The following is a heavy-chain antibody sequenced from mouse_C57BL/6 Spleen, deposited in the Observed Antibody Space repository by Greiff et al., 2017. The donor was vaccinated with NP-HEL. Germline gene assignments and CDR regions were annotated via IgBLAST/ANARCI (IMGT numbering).Heavy chain of an antibody. D-gene: IGHD2-4*01. CDR1: GYTFTSYW. Sequence: QVQLQQPGAELVMPGASVKLSCKASGYTFTSYWMHWVKQRPGQGLEWIGEIDPSDSYTNYNQKFKGKSTLTVDKSSSTAYMQLSSLTSEDSAVYDCARKNDYDVAYWGQGTLVTVSA. V-gene: IGHV1-69*01. J-gene: IGHJ3*01. CDR2: IDPSDSYT. CDR3: ARKNDYDVAY.